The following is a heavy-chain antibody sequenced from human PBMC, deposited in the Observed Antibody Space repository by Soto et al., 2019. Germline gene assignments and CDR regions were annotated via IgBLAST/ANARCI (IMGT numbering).Heavy chain of an antibody. CDR1: GFTFSTYS. CDR3: ARPYYDFWTGYPGAFFDY. D-gene: IGHD3-3*01. CDR2: ISYDGSNK. V-gene: IGHV3-30-3*01. Sequence: QVQLVESGGGVVPPGRSLRLSCAASGFTFSTYSMYWVRQAPGKGLEWVAVISYDGSNKYEADSMKDRFTISRDNSKNTLYLQMNSLRAEDTVVYYCARPYYDFWTGYPGAFFDYWGQGTLVTVSS. J-gene: IGHJ4*02.